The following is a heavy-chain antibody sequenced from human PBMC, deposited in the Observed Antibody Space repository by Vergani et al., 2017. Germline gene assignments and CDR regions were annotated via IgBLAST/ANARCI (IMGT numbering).Heavy chain of an antibody. CDR1: GGTFSSYA. D-gene: IGHD3-10*01. J-gene: IGHJ6*03. CDR3: ARGASMYYGSGSYHSAPYYYYYYMDV. CDR2: IIPIFGTA. V-gene: IGHV1-69*06. Sequence: QVQLVQSGAEVKKPGSSVKVSCKASGGTFSSYAISWVRQAPGQGLEWMGGIIPIFGTANYAQKFQGRVTITADKSTSTAYMELSSLRSEDTAVYYCARGASMYYGSGSYHSAPYYYYYYMDVWGTGTTVTVSS.